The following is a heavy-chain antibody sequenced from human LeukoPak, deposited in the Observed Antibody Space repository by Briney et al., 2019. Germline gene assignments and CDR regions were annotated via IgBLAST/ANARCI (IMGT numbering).Heavy chain of an antibody. Sequence: SETLSLTCTVSGDSISSYYWSWIRQPQGKGLEWIGCIYYSGNTNYNPSLKSRVTISIDTSKNQFSLKLSSVTAADTAVYYCARDYAFDIWGQGTMVTVSS. CDR3: ARDYAFDI. CDR2: IYYSGNT. J-gene: IGHJ3*02. V-gene: IGHV4-59*01. CDR1: GDSISSYY.